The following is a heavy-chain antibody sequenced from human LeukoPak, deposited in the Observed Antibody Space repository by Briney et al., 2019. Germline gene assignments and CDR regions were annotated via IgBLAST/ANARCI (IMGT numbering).Heavy chain of an antibody. V-gene: IGHV3-15*01. Sequence: GGSLRLSCAASGFTFSNAWMSWVRQAPGKGLEWVGRIKSKTDGGTTDYAAPVKGRFTFSRDDSKNTLYLQMNSLKTEDTAVYYCTTQYCGGDCYVYYYGMDVWGQGTTVTVSS. CDR2: IKSKTDGGTT. CDR1: GFTFSNAW. CDR3: TTQYCGGDCYVYYYGMDV. J-gene: IGHJ6*02. D-gene: IGHD2-21*02.